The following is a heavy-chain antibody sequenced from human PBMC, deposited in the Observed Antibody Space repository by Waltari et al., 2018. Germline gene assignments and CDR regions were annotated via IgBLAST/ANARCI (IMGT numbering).Heavy chain of an antibody. D-gene: IGHD3-10*01. CDR2: IKQDGSEN. Sequence: EVQLVESGGGLVQPGGSLRLSCAASGFTFSNCWMSWVRQAPGKGLEGVANIKQDGSENYYVDSVKGRFTISRDNAKNSLFLQMNSLRAEDTAVYYCAKMVRGGFDYWGQGTLVTVSS. CDR1: GFTFSNCW. J-gene: IGHJ4*02. V-gene: IGHV3-7*02. CDR3: AKMVRGGFDY.